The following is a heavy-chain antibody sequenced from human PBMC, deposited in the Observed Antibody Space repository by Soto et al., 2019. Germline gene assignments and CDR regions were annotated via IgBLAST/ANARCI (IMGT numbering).Heavy chain of an antibody. D-gene: IGHD6-19*01. J-gene: IGHJ4*02. CDR1: GGSISSGGYS. V-gene: IGHV4-30-2*01. Sequence: SETLSLTCAVSGGSISSGGYSWSWIRQPPGKGLNYIGYIYHSGSTYYNPTLKSRVTISVDRSKNQFSLKLSSVTAADTAVYYCARVRSGWGIDYWGQGTLVTVSS. CDR3: ARVRSGWGIDY. CDR2: IYHSGST.